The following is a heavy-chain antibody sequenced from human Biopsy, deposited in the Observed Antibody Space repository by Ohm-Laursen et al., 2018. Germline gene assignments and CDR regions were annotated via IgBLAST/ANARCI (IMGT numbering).Heavy chain of an antibody. V-gene: IGHV4-59*01. D-gene: IGHD3-22*01. Sequence: SETLSLTCSVSAGSIISYYWSWIRQPPGKGLEWIGYVYYTGSTDYNPALQSRVTISVDTSKNHFSLRLRSVTPADTAIYYCARDRGYYSDRTVPGYFDLWGRGTLVTVSS. CDR2: VYYTGST. CDR1: AGSIISYY. J-gene: IGHJ2*01. CDR3: ARDRGYYSDRTVPGYFDL.